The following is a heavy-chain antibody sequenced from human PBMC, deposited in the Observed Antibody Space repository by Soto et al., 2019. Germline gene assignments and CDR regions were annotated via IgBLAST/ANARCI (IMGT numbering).Heavy chain of an antibody. V-gene: IGHV1-18*01. J-gene: IGHJ2*01. CDR2: ISTNTGNT. CDR1: GYTFTGYG. D-gene: IGHD2-2*01. CDR3: ARGVVVVAAAMFRYFDL. Sequence: QVQLVQSGTEVKKPGASVKVSCRASGYTFTGYGISWVRQAPGHGLEWMGWISTNTGNTKYAQKLQGRVTMTKDTSTNSVFRELRSLRSADTAVYYCARGVVVVAAAMFRYFDLWGRGTLVTVSS.